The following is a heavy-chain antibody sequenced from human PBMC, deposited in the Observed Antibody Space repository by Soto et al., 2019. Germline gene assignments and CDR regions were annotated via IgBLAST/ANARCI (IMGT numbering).Heavy chain of an antibody. CDR1: GYPFSSYG. V-gene: IGHV1-18*01. J-gene: IGHJ4*02. CDR3: ARAPAIAVAGSEGDY. CDR2: ISAYSGDT. Sequence: XXVKVSCKSSGYPFSSYGISXVRHAPGQGLEWMGWISAYSGDTNYTQRFHGRVTMTKDTSTSTAYMDLTGLTSDDSAIYYCARAPAIAVAGSEGDYWGQGTLVTVSS. D-gene: IGHD6-19*01.